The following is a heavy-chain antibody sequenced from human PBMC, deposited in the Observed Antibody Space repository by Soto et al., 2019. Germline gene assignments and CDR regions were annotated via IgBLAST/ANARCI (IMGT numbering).Heavy chain of an antibody. Sequence: ASVKVSCKASGYTFTTYSMHWVRQAPGQRLEWMGWIHAGNGNTEHSQKFQGRVTITRDTSASTAYLELGSLRSEDTAVYYCARAACSSTSCYNYYAYGLDVWGQGTTVTVSS. V-gene: IGHV1-3*01. J-gene: IGHJ6*02. CDR2: IHAGNGNT. CDR3: ARAACSSTSCYNYYAYGLDV. CDR1: GYTFTTYS. D-gene: IGHD2-2*01.